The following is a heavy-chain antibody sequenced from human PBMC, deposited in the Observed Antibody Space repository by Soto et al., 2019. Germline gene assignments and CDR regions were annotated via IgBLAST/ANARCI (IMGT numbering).Heavy chain of an antibody. Sequence: ASVKVSCKASGYTFTSYDINWVRQATGQGLEWMGWMNPNSGNTGYAQKFQGRVTMTRNTSISTAYMELSSLRSEDTAVYYCASGSNYDFWSGYPYDAFDIWGQARMVTVSS. V-gene: IGHV1-8*01. CDR3: ASGSNYDFWSGYPYDAFDI. J-gene: IGHJ3*02. CDR2: MNPNSGNT. CDR1: GYTFTSYD. D-gene: IGHD3-3*01.